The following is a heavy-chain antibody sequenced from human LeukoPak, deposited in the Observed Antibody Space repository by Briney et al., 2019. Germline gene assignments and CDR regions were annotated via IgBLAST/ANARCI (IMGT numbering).Heavy chain of an antibody. Sequence: GGSLRLSCAASRFTSSNYWMHWVRQAPGKGLVWVSRINTDGSSTTYADSVKGRFTISRDNAKNMLYLQMNSLRAEDTAVYYCTRAQSGNSCDYWGQGTLVTVSS. V-gene: IGHV3-74*03. D-gene: IGHD3-3*01. CDR2: INTDGSST. CDR1: RFTSSNYW. J-gene: IGHJ4*02. CDR3: TRAQSGNSCDY.